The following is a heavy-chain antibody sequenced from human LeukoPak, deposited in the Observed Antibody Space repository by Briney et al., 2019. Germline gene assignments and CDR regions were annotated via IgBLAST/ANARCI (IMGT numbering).Heavy chain of an antibody. CDR1: GYTFNNYG. CDR2: VTSYNGNT. CDR3: AKEYTGTFSPFPSYFDN. V-gene: IGHV1-18*01. D-gene: IGHD1-26*01. Sequence: GASVTVSCKASGYTFNNYGISWVRQAPGQGLEWMGWVTSYNGNTNYAQKLPGRVTMTTDTSTSTAYMELRSLRSDDTAIYYCAKEYTGTFSPFPSYFDNWGQGTLVTVSS. J-gene: IGHJ4*02.